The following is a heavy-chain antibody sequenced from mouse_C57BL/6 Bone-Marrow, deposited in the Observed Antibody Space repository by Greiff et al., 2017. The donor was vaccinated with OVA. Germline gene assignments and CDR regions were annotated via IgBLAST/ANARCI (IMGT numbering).Heavy chain of an antibody. CDR3: ARAYYSNYGFAY. D-gene: IGHD2-5*01. CDR1: GYTFTSYW. J-gene: IGHJ3*01. V-gene: IGHV1-64*01. Sequence: QVHVKQPGAELVKPGASVKLSGKASGYTFTSYWMHWVKQRPGQGLEWIGMIHPNSGSTNYNEKFKSKATLTVDKSSSTAYMQLSSLTSEDSAVYYCARAYYSNYGFAYWGQGTLVTVSA. CDR2: IHPNSGST.